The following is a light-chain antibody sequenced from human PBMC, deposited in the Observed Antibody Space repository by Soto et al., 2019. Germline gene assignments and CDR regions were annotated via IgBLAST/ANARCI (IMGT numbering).Light chain of an antibody. CDR3: SSYTSSTGRV. J-gene: IGLJ3*02. CDR1: SSDVGGFNY. CDR2: SVS. Sequence: QSVLTQPASVSGSPGQSITISCTGTSSDVGGFNYVSWYQQYPGKAPKLMIYSVSNRPSGVSNRFSGSKSGNTASLTISGLQAEDEADYYCSSYTSSTGRVFGGGTKLTVL. V-gene: IGLV2-14*01.